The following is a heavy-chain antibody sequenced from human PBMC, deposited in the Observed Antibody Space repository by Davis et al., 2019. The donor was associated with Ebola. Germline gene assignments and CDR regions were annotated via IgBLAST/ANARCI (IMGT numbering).Heavy chain of an antibody. J-gene: IGHJ6*02. CDR1: GFTFGDYA. CDR2: ISYDGSNK. D-gene: IGHD3-22*01. CDR3: ARDHKGDSRSDYYYYGMDV. Sequence: PGGSLRLSCTASGFTFGDYAMHWVRQAPGKGLEWVAVISYDGSNKYYADSVKGRFTTSRDNSKNTLYLQMNSLRAEDTAVYYCARDHKGDSRSDYYYYGMDVWGQGTTVTVSS. V-gene: IGHV3-30-3*01.